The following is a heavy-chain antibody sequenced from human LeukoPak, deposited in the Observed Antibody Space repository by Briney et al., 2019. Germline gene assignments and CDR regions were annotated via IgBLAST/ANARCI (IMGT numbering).Heavy chain of an antibody. V-gene: IGHV3-48*03. Sequence: PGGSLRLSCAASGFTFSSYEMNWVRQAPRKGLEWVSYISSSGSTIYYADSVKGRFTISRDNAKNSLYLQMNSLRAEDTAVYYCARQRTYYYDSSGYVDAFDIWGQGTMVTVSS. J-gene: IGHJ3*02. CDR3: ARQRTYYYDSSGYVDAFDI. D-gene: IGHD3-22*01. CDR2: ISSSGSTI. CDR1: GFTFSSYE.